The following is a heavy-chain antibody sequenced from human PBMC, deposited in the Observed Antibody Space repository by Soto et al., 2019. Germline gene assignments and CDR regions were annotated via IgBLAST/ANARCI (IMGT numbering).Heavy chain of an antibody. CDR3: ATWGGSYDSSAEYFQH. V-gene: IGHV4-39*01. CDR2: IYYSGST. D-gene: IGHD3-22*01. J-gene: IGHJ1*01. Sequence: SETLSLTCTVSGGSISSSSYYWGWIRQPPGKGLEWIGSIYYSGSTYYNPSLKSRVTISVDTSKNQFSLKLSSVTAADTAVYYCATWGGSYDSSAEYFQHWGQGTLVTVSS. CDR1: GGSISSSSYY.